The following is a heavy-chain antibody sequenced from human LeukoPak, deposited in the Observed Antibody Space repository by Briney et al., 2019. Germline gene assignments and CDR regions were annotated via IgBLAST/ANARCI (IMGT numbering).Heavy chain of an antibody. V-gene: IGHV4-59*12. J-gene: IGHJ4*02. CDR1: GDSISNDY. Sequence: PSETLSLTCTVSGDSISNDYWSWIRQPPGKGLEWIGYIYHSGSTYYNPSLKSRVTISVDRSKNQFSLKLSSVTAADTAVYYCARAFFHYYDSSGYSEYYFDYWGQGTLVTVSS. D-gene: IGHD3-22*01. CDR2: IYHSGST. CDR3: ARAFFHYYDSSGYSEYYFDY.